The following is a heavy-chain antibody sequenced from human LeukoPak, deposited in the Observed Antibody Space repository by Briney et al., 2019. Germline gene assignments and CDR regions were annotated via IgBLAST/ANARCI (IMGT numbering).Heavy chain of an antibody. CDR1: GGSISSYY. Sequence: PSETLSLTCTVSGGSISSYYWSWIRQPPGKGLEWIGYIYYSGSTNYNPSLKSRVTISVDTSKNQFSLKLSSVTAADTAVYYCARDDGGAIDYWGQGTLVTVSS. J-gene: IGHJ4*02. CDR2: IYYSGST. CDR3: ARDDGGAIDY. D-gene: IGHD1-26*01. V-gene: IGHV4-59*01.